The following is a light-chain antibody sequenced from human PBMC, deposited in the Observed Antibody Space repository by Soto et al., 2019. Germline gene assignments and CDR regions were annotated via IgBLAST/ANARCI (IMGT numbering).Light chain of an antibody. CDR3: QQYNSYSPT. CDR2: DAS. CDR1: QSISSW. V-gene: IGKV1-5*01. J-gene: IGKJ1*01. Sequence: DIQVTQSPSTLSASLLDRVTITCGASQSISSWLAWYQQKPGKAPKLLIYDASSLESGVPSRFSGSGSGTEFTLTISSLQPDDFATYYCQQYNSYSPTFGQGTKV.